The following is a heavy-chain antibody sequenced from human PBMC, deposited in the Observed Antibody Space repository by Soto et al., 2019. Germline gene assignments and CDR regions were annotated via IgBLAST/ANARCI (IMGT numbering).Heavy chain of an antibody. CDR1: GGSFSGYY. CDR3: ASGRGSYSYSGY. D-gene: IGHD3-16*01. Sequence: PSETLSLTCAVYGGSFSGYYCIWIRQPPGKGLDWMGEINHIGSTNYNPSRKRRGTISVDTSKNQFSLKLSSVTAADTAVYYCASGRGSYSYSGYWRQGPMVTVSS. J-gene: IGHJ4*02. V-gene: IGHV4-34*01. CDR2: INHIGST.